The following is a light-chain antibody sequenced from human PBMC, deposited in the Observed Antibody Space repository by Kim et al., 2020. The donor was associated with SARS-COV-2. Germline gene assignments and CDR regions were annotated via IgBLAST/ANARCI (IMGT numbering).Light chain of an antibody. Sequence: QSALTQPASVSGSPGQSITISCTGTNNNIGGYNFVSWYQQHPGKAPELIIYEVASRPSGVSDRFSGSKSGNTASLTISGLQAEDEADYYCFSYTTPTAYVFGGGTKVTVL. CDR2: EVA. CDR1: NNNIGGYNF. V-gene: IGLV2-14*03. J-gene: IGLJ1*01. CDR3: FSYTTPTAYV.